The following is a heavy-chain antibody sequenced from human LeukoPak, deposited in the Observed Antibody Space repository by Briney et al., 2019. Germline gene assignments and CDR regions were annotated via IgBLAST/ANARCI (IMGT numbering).Heavy chain of an antibody. CDR3: ARVLRFLEWFDAFDI. CDR1: GFTFSNYW. Sequence: GGSLRLSCAASGFTFSNYWMSWVRQAPGKGLEWVANIKQDGSEKYYVDSVKGRFTISRDNAKNSLYLQMNSLRAEDTAVYYCARVLRFLEWFDAFDIWGQGTMVTVSS. D-gene: IGHD3-3*01. J-gene: IGHJ3*02. V-gene: IGHV3-7*04. CDR2: IKQDGSEK.